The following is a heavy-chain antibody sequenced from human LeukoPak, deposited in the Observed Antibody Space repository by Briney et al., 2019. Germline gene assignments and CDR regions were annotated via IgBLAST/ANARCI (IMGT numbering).Heavy chain of an antibody. V-gene: IGHV4-39*01. CDR1: GGSISSSSYY. D-gene: IGHD1-26*01. CDR2: IYYSGST. Sequence: SETLSLTCTVSGGSISSSSYYWGWIRQPPGKGLEWIGSIYYSGSTYYNPSLKSRVTISVDTSKNQFSLKLSSVTAADTAVYYCASGSYYSYFDYWGQGTLVTVSS. CDR3: ASGSYYSYFDY. J-gene: IGHJ4*02.